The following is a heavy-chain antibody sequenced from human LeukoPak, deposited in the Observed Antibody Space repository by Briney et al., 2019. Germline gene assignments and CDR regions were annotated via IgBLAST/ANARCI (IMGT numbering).Heavy chain of an antibody. Sequence: PSETLSLTCDVSGYSISSGYYWGWIRQSPGKGLEWIGSIYYSGSTYYNPSLKSRVTISVDTSKNQFSLKLSSVTAADTAVYYCATPSSGWYYFDYWGQGTLVTVSS. V-gene: IGHV4-38-2*01. D-gene: IGHD6-19*01. CDR1: GYSISSGYY. CDR3: ATPSSGWYYFDY. J-gene: IGHJ4*02. CDR2: IYYSGST.